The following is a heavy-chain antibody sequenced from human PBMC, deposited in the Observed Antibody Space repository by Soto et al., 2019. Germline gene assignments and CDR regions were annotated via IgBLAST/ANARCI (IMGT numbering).Heavy chain of an antibody. CDR1: GGSISSSSYY. V-gene: IGHV4-39*01. CDR3: APTRTVVVPWAFDI. D-gene: IGHD3-22*01. Sequence: SETLSLTCTVSGGSISSSSYYWGWIRQPPGKGLEWIGSIYYSGSTYYNPSLKSRVTISVDTSKNQFSLKLSSVTAADTAVYYCAPTRTVVVPWAFDIWGQGTMVTVSS. J-gene: IGHJ3*02. CDR2: IYYSGST.